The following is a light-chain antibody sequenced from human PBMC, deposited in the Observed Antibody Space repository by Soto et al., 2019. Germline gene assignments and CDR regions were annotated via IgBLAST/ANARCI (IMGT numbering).Light chain of an antibody. CDR2: WAS. CDR1: QSVLFSPNNKNY. J-gene: IGKJ1*01. V-gene: IGKV4-1*01. CDR3: QQYHSAPQT. Sequence: DIVMTQSPDSLAVSLGERATINCKSSQSVLFSPNNKNYLAWYQQKPGQPPKLLIYWASTRESGVPDRVSGSGSGTDFTRTISSLQAEDGAFYYCQQYHSAPQTFGQGTKVEIK.